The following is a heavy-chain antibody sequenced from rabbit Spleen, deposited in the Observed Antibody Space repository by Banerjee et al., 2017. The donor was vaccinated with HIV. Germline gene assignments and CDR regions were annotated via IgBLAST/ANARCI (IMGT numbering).Heavy chain of an antibody. V-gene: IGHV1S40*01. D-gene: IGHD7-1*01. Sequence: QSLEESGGGLVQPEGSLALTCKASGFSFSSSDYICWVRQAPGKGLEWISCIAGSSSGFTYSATWAKGRFTISKTSSTTVTLQMTSLTAADTATYFCARDTGSRFSSYGMDLWGPGTLVTVS. J-gene: IGHJ6*01. CDR3: ARDTGSRFSSYGMDL. CDR2: IAGSSSGFT. CDR1: GFSFSSSDY.